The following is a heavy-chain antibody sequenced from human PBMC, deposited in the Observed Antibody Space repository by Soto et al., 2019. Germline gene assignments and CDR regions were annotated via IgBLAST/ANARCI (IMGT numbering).Heavy chain of an antibody. CDR1: GLSLTSPGMG. Sequence: SGPTLVGPTETLTLTCAVSGLSLTSPGMGVSWIRQHPGKALEWLALIERDDDDKYYSTSLKKRLTISKDIRKNQVVLTMANMDPAETGTYFCERYITGARRFNGMD. D-gene: IGHD1-20*01. CDR3: ERYITGARRFNGMD. J-gene: IGHJ6*03. V-gene: IGHV2-70*13. CDR2: IERDDDDK.